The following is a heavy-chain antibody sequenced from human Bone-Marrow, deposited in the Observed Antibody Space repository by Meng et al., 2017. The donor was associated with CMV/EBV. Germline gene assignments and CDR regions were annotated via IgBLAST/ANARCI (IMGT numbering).Heavy chain of an antibody. CDR2: INHSGST. V-gene: IGHV4-34*01. J-gene: IGHJ3*02. CDR3: ARHRYSGSYSGAFDI. CDR1: GFTFSDYY. Sequence: ESLKISCAASGFTFSDYYMSWIRQPPGKGLEWIGEINHSGSTNYNPSLKSRVTISVDTSKNQFSPKLSSVTAADTAVYYCARHRYSGSYSGAFDIWGQGTMVTVSS. D-gene: IGHD1-26*01.